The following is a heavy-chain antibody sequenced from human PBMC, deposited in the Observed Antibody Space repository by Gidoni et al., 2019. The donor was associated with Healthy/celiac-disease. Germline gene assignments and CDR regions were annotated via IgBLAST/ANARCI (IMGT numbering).Heavy chain of an antibody. CDR1: RYSFTTYW. D-gene: IGHD6-19*01. Sequence: EVQLVQSGAEVKKPGESLKISCKGSRYSFTTYWIGWVRQMPGKGLEWMGLIYPGDSDTRYSPSFQGQVTISADKSISTAYLQWSSLKASDTAMYYCARRVAVAGTRKYYFDYWGQGTLVTVSS. V-gene: IGHV5-51*01. CDR2: IYPGDSDT. CDR3: ARRVAVAGTRKYYFDY. J-gene: IGHJ4*02.